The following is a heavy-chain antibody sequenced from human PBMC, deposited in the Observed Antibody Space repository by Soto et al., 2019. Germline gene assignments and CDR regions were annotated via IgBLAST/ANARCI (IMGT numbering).Heavy chain of an antibody. CDR3: AHVTLTYGGTVGDEAFDV. V-gene: IGHV2-5*02. CDR2: VYWDDDT. J-gene: IGHJ3*01. D-gene: IGHD3-16*01. CDR1: GFSLATTGVG. Sequence: QITLKESGPTAVKPTETLALTCTFSGFSLATTGVGVGWVRQPPGGALEWIAVVYWDDDTRYNPSLETRLTLTKDTPKNQVALTMTDMDFVDTATFYCAHVTLTYGGTVGDEAFDVWGQGAVVTVSS.